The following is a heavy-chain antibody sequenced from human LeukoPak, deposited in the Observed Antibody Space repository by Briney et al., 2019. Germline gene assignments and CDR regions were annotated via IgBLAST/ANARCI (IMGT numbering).Heavy chain of an antibody. Sequence: GGSLRLSCTASGFTVSSIYMSWVRQAPGKGLGWVSVIYNDGSPYYADSVRDRFTISRDNSKNTVDLQLNRLRAEDTAVYFCARGLLAAGTFDSWGQGTLVTVSS. V-gene: IGHV3-66*01. CDR2: IYNDGSP. D-gene: IGHD6-13*01. J-gene: IGHJ4*02. CDR3: ARGLLAAGTFDS. CDR1: GFTVSSIY.